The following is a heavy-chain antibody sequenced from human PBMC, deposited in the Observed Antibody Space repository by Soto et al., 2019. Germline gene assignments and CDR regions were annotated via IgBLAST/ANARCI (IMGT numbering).Heavy chain of an antibody. J-gene: IGHJ4*02. CDR3: ARGGHVVVVSAALDY. CDR2: VNPSGGHT. CDR1: GDTFTDYY. D-gene: IGHD2-21*01. V-gene: IGHV1-46*01. Sequence: QVQLVQSGAEVKKPGASVKVSCKASGDTFTDYYIHWVRQAPGQGLEWMGTVNPSGGHTTYAQHFVGRVSMTRDTSDSTRGMGMTSMTSEGTAVYYCARGGHVVVVSAALDYWGQGPLVTVSS.